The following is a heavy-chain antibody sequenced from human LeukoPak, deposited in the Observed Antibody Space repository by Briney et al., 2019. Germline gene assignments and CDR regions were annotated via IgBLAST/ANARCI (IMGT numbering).Heavy chain of an antibody. D-gene: IGHD3-22*01. CDR2: MYLSGTT. J-gene: IGHJ4*02. V-gene: IGHV4-4*02. CDR1: GDSINSLDL. CDR3: AGLVGRYSSGLYYYYFDY. Sequence: SGTLSLTCTVSGDSINSLDLWSRVRQPPGKGLEWIGEMYLSGTTHSNPSVKSRVTISIGKSKNQFFLNLSSVTAADTAVYYCAGLVGRYSSGLYYYYFDYWGQGTLVTVSS.